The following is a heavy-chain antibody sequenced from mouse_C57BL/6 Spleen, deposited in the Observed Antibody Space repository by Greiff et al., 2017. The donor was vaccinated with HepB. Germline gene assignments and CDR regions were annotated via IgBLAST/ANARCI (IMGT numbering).Heavy chain of an antibody. J-gene: IGHJ4*01. CDR1: GYTFTSYW. CDR2: IHPNSGST. Sequence: QVQLKQPGAELVKPGASVKLSCKASGYTFTSYWMHWVKQRPGQGLEWIGMIHPNSGSTNYNEKFNSKATLTVDKSSSTAYMQLSSLTSEDSAVYYCARWGYYAMDYWGQGTSVTVSS. V-gene: IGHV1-64*01. CDR3: ARWGYYAMDY.